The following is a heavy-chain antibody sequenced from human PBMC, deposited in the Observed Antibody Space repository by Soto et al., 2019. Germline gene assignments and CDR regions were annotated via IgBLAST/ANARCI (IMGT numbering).Heavy chain of an antibody. CDR3: VRGPYNYNSRYFDY. Sequence: SETLSLTCTVSGGSFSGYFWTWIRQPPGKGLEWLAEINHSGITNYNPSVESRVSMSVDTSKNQFSLRLYSVTAADTAVYYCVRGPYNYNSRYFDYWGQGTLVTAPQ. J-gene: IGHJ4*02. D-gene: IGHD1-1*01. V-gene: IGHV4-34*01. CDR2: INHSGIT. CDR1: GGSFSGYF.